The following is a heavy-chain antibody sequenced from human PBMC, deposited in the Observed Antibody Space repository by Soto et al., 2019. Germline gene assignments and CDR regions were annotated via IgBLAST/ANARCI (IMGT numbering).Heavy chain of an antibody. V-gene: IGHV3-9*01. CDR3: AKSPYGDYQRIDY. Sequence: EVQLVESGGGLVQPDRSLRLSCAASGFTFDDYAMHWVRQAPGKGLEWVSGISWNSGSIGYADSVKGRFSISRDNAKNYLYLQMNSLRAEDTALYYCAKSPYGDYQRIDYWGQGTLVTVSS. J-gene: IGHJ4*02. CDR1: GFTFDDYA. CDR2: ISWNSGSI. D-gene: IGHD4-17*01.